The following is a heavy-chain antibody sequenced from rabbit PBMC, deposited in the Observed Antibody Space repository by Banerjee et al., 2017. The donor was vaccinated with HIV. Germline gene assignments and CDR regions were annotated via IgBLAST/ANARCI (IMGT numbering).Heavy chain of an antibody. D-gene: IGHD2-1*01. CDR1: GFDFSSYY. CDR2: IYGGSGST. Sequence: QLKETGGGLVQPGGSLTLSCKASGFDFSSYYMSWVRQAPGKGLEWIGIIYGGSGSTDYASWVNGRFTISSDNAQNTVDLQMNSLTAADTATYFCARASTMSIDSYSLWGPGTLVTVS. J-gene: IGHJ4*01. V-gene: IGHV1S7*01. CDR3: ARASTMSIDSYSL.